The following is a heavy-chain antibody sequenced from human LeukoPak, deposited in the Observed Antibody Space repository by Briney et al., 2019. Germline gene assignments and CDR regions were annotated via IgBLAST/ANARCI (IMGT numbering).Heavy chain of an antibody. CDR2: ISAYNGNT. J-gene: IGHJ4*02. CDR1: GYTFTSYG. V-gene: IGHV1-18*01. D-gene: IGHD6-13*01. CDR3: ARDFPPYSSSWSPFDY. Sequence: ALVKVSCKASGYTFTSYGISWVRQAPGQGLEWMGWISAYNGNTNYAQKLQGRVTMTTDTSTSTAYMELRSLRSDDTAVYYCARDFPPYSSSWSPFDYWGQGTLVTVSS.